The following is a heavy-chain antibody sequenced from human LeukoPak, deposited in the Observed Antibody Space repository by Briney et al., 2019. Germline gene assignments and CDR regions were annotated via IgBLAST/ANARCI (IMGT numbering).Heavy chain of an antibody. J-gene: IGHJ4*02. V-gene: IGHV3-23*01. CDR1: GFTFSRYA. D-gene: IGHD5-18*01. CDR3: TTAGYSYGYALDY. Sequence: GGSLRLSCAVSGFTFSRYAMSWVRQAPGKGLEWVSGISDSGGSTDYADSVKGRFTISRDNSKNTLYLQMNSLKTEDTAVYYCTTAGYSYGYALDYWGQGTLVTVSS. CDR2: ISDSGGST.